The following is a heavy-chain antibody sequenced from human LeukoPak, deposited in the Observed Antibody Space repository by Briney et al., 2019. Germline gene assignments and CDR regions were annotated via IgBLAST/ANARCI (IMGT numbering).Heavy chain of an antibody. D-gene: IGHD3-9*01. CDR1: GGSISSYY. Sequence: SETLSLTCTVSGGSISSYYWSWIRQPAGKGLEWIGRIYTSGSTNYNPSLKSRVTISVDTSKNQFSLKLSSVTAADTAVYYCARGGYYDILTGYSYYFDYWGQGTLVTVSS. CDR2: IYTSGST. V-gene: IGHV4-4*07. J-gene: IGHJ4*02. CDR3: ARGGYYDILTGYSYYFDY.